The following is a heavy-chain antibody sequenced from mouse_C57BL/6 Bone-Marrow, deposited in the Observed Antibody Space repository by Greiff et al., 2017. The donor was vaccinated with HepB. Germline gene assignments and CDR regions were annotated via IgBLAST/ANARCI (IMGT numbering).Heavy chain of an antibody. CDR2: IRNKANGYTT. CDR1: GFTFTDYY. V-gene: IGHV7-3*01. J-gene: IGHJ4*01. D-gene: IGHD1-1*01. CDR3: ARPITTVVATGAMDY. Sequence: EVQLQESGGGLVQPGGSLSLSCAASGFTFTDYYMSWVRQPPGKALEWLGFIRNKANGYTTEYSASVKGRFTIFRDNSQSILYLQMNALRAEDSATYYCARPITTVVATGAMDYWGQGTSVTVSS.